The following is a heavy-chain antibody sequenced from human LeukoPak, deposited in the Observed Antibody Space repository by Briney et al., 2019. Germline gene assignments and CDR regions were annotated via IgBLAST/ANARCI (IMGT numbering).Heavy chain of an antibody. CDR2: IYPGDSDT. J-gene: IGHJ3*02. V-gene: IGHV5-51*01. Sequence: GESLKISCKGSGYSFTKYWIAGVRQMPGKGLEWMGIIYPGDSDTGYSPSFQGQVTISADKSVSTAYLQWSRLQASDTAMSYCARDTYYDSSAYLLLDGFDIWGQGTMVTVSS. CDR3: ARDTYYDSSAYLLLDGFDI. CDR1: GYSFTKYW. D-gene: IGHD3-22*01.